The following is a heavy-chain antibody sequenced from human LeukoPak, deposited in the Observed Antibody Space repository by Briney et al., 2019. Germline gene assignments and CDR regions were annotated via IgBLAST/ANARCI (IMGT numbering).Heavy chain of an antibody. CDR1: GYTFTSYG. CDR3: ARDNPNAVATIGLDYYYGMDV. V-gene: IGHV1-18*01. J-gene: IGHJ6*02. D-gene: IGHD5-12*01. Sequence: ASVKVSCKASGYTFTSYGISWVRQAPGQGLEWMGWISAYNGNTNYAQKLQGRVTMTTDTSTSTAYMELRSLRSDDTAVYYCARDNPNAVATIGLDYYYGMDVWGQGTTVTVSS. CDR2: ISAYNGNT.